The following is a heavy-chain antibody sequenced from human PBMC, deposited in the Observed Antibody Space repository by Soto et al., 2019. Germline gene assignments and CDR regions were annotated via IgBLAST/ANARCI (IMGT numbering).Heavy chain of an antibody. Sequence: WAPVRLPCAASGFTFSSYAIHWVLQPPGRGLEWWAVISYHGSNNYYADSVKGRFTISRDNSKNTLYLQMNSLRAEDTAVYYCARDMGTTNDEYYYDSSGYPDYWGQGTLVTVSS. D-gene: IGHD3-22*01. J-gene: IGHJ4*02. CDR3: ARDMGTTNDEYYYDSSGYPDY. CDR2: ISYHGSNN. CDR1: GFTFSSYA. V-gene: IGHV3-30-3*01.